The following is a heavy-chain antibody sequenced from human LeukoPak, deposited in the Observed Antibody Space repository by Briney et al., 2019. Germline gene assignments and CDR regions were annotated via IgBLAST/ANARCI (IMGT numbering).Heavy chain of an antibody. CDR1: GFTFSNYW. J-gene: IGHJ4*02. V-gene: IGHV3-74*01. CDR2: INSDGSST. D-gene: IGHD6-6*01. CDR3: VRDRSGSSSVY. Sequence: GGPLRLSCAASGFTFSNYWMHWFRQAPGKGLVGVSHINSDGSSTTYSDSLKGRFTISRDNAKNTLYLQMNSLRAEDTAVYYCVRDRSGSSSVYWGQGTLVTVSS.